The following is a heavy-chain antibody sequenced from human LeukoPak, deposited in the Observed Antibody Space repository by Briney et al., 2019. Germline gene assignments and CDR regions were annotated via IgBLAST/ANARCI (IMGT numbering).Heavy chain of an antibody. Sequence: GASVKVSCKNSGYIFSNFGIVWVRQAPGRGLEWVGWTSTNSENTRSAQNLKDRVTLTTDTATDTAYMDLRNLRSDDTATYFCARRPYGSGRPADYWGRGTLVIVSA. CDR1: GYIFSNFG. J-gene: IGHJ4*02. CDR2: TSTNSENT. D-gene: IGHD3-10*01. V-gene: IGHV1-18*01. CDR3: ARRPYGSGRPADY.